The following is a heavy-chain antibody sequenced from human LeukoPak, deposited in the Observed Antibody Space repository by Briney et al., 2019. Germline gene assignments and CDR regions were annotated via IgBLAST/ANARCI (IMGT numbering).Heavy chain of an antibody. CDR3: ARDKDWDLEY. V-gene: IGHV1-18*01. D-gene: IGHD3-9*01. Sequence: ASVKVSGKTSGYTFTNYGIRWMRQAPEQGLEWMGWISTSSTNTKYAQNFQGRVTMTTGTSRSTAYMELRSLRSDHTAVYYCARDKDWDLEYWGQGTLVSVSS. J-gene: IGHJ4*02. CDR1: GYTFTNYG. CDR2: ISTSSTNT.